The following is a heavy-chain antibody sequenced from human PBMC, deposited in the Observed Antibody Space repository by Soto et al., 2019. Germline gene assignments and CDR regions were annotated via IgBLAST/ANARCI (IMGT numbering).Heavy chain of an antibody. D-gene: IGHD6-6*01. CDR1: GFTFSIYD. Sequence: PGGSLRLSCAASGFTFSIYDMNWVRQAPGKGLEWISYISGTGSSKYYSDSVKGRFTVSRDNAENSLFLQMNSLRDEDTAVYYCARAFGNSSPGFWGQGILVTVSS. V-gene: IGHV3-48*02. CDR2: ISGTGSSK. J-gene: IGHJ4*02. CDR3: ARAFGNSSPGF.